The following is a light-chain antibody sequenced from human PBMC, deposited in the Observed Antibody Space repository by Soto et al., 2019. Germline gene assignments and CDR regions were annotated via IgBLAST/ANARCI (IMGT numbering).Light chain of an antibody. CDR1: SSDVGGYNY. Sequence: QSALTQPASVSGSPGQSITISCTGTSSDVGGYNYVSWYQQHPGKAPKLMIYEVSNRPSGVSNRFSGSKSGNTASLTISGLQAEDEADYYCSSYAGSNILGVFGTGTKVTVL. V-gene: IGLV2-14*01. CDR3: SSYAGSNILGV. J-gene: IGLJ1*01. CDR2: EVS.